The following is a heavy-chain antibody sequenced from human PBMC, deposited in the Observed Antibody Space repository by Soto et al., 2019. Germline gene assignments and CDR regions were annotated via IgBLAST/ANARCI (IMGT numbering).Heavy chain of an antibody. CDR3: AHRMGEYNLWNGGSFDF. Sequence: QITLMESGPTLVKPTQTVTMTCTLSGFSLNTGGVGVGWIRQPPGKALEWLAVIFWDDDKRYSPSLKSRLTIFKDTSKNQVVLFMTNMDPVDTATYYCAHRMGEYNLWNGGSFDFWGQGTLVTVSS. D-gene: IGHD1-20*01. V-gene: IGHV2-5*02. CDR2: IFWDDDK. J-gene: IGHJ4*02. CDR1: GFSLNTGGVG.